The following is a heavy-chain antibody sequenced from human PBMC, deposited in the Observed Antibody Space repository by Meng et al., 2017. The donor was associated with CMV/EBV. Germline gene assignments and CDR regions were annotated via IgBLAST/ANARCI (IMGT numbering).Heavy chain of an antibody. CDR3: ARVIVVPAAIPLYYYYGMDV. D-gene: IGHD2-2*02. Sequence: SSVKVSCKASGGTFSSYAISWVRQAPGQGLEWMGGIIPIFGTANYAQKFQGRVTITTDESTSTAYMELSSLRSEDTAVYYCARVIVVPAAIPLYYYYGMDVWGQGTTVTVSS. J-gene: IGHJ6*02. CDR2: IIPIFGTA. V-gene: IGHV1-69*05. CDR1: GGTFSSYA.